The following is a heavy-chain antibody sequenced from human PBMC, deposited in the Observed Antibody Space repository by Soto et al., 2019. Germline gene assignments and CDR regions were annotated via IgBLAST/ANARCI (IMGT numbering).Heavy chain of an antibody. J-gene: IGHJ4*02. V-gene: IGHV3-23*01. CDR1: GFTFSSYA. D-gene: IGHD3-3*01. CDR2: ISGSGGST. CDR3: AKDRYYDFWSGPVGDY. Sequence: GGSLRLSCAASGFTFSSYAMSWVRQAPGKGLEWVSAISGSGGSTYYADSVKGRFTISRDNSKNTLYLQMNSLRAEDTAVYYCAKDRYYDFWSGPVGDYWGQGTLVTVSS.